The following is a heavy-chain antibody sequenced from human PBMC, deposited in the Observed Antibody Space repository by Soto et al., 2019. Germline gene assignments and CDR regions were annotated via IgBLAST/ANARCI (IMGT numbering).Heavy chain of an antibody. Sequence: GGSLRLSCTTSGFTVSSSHMTWVRQAPGKGLEWVSVIYSGGSSYYAVSVQGRFTISRDNSKNTVYLQMNSLGGEDTAMYYCARLGPYGSESYSFRYNWFDPWGQGT. CDR1: GFTVSSSH. CDR3: ARLGPYGSESYSFRYNWFDP. V-gene: IGHV3-53*01. CDR2: IYSGGSS. J-gene: IGHJ5*02. D-gene: IGHD3-10*01.